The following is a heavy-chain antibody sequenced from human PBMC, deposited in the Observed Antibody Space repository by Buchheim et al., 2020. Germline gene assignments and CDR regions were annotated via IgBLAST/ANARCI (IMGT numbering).Heavy chain of an antibody. CDR2: INAGNGNT. D-gene: IGHD1-20*01. J-gene: IGHJ5*02. Sequence: QVQLVQSGAEVKKPGASVKVSCKASGYTFTSYAMHWVRQAPGQRLEWMGWINAGNGNTKYSQKFQGRVTITRDTSASTAYMELSSLRSEDTAVYYCARSRMLRGITGTTGGNNWFDPWGQGTL. CDR1: GYTFTSYA. CDR3: ARSRMLRGITGTTGGNNWFDP. V-gene: IGHV1-3*01.